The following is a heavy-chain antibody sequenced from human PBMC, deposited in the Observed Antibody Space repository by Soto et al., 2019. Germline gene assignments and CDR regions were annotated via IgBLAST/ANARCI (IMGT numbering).Heavy chain of an antibody. CDR1: GFSFSSYV. V-gene: IGHV3-23*01. Sequence: EVQLLESGGGLVQPGGSLRLSCAASGFSFSSYVMSWVRQAPGKGLEWVSSLSNSGGSIYYVDSVKGRFTISRDVSRKTLYLHMNSLRAEDTAVYYCAKDYYDISAFDIWGQGTMVTVSS. J-gene: IGHJ3*02. CDR3: AKDYYDISAFDI. CDR2: LSNSGGSI. D-gene: IGHD3-9*01.